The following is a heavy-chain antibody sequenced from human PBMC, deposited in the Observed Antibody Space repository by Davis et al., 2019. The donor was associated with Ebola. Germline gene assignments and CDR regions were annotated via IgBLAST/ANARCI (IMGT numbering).Heavy chain of an antibody. CDR1: GGTFSSYG. J-gene: IGHJ4*02. V-gene: IGHV1-69*13. CDR3: ARDRYSDGSGYFFEQSH. Sequence: SVKVSCKASGGTFSSYGISWVRQAPGQGPDWMGGIIPVSGVPKYAQDFQGRVTITADESTSTAYMELSSLRPEDTAMYYCARDRYSDGSGYFFEQSHWGQGTLVTVSS. D-gene: IGHD3-22*01. CDR2: IIPVSGVP.